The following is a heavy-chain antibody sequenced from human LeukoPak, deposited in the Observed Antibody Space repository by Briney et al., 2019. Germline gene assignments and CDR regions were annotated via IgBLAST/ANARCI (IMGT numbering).Heavy chain of an antibody. Sequence: ASVKVSCKASGYTLPNLRVSWVRQAPGQGLEWLGWVSAYNGYTSYAQKFQGRVIMTTDTSTNTVYMELTSLRSDDTAVYYCARERDWSNDWYFDLWGRGTLVSVSS. D-gene: IGHD1/OR15-1a*01. V-gene: IGHV1-18*01. CDR1: GYTLPNLR. CDR2: VSAYNGYT. J-gene: IGHJ2*01. CDR3: ARERDWSNDWYFDL.